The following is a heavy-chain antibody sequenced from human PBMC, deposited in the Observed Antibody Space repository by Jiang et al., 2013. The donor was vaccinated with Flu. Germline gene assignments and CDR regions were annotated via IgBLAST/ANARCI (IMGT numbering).Heavy chain of an antibody. D-gene: IGHD3-3*01. CDR1: GYTFTSYG. Sequence: GAEVKKPGASVKVSCKASGYTFTSYGISWVRQATGQGLEWMGWMNPNSGNTGYAQKFQGRVTMTRNTSISTAYMELSSLRSEDTAVYYCARGGTIFGVVIINSYYYYGMDVWGQGTTVTVSS. J-gene: IGHJ6*02. V-gene: IGHV1-8*02. CDR2: MNPNSGNT. CDR3: ARGGTIFGVVIINSYYYYGMDV.